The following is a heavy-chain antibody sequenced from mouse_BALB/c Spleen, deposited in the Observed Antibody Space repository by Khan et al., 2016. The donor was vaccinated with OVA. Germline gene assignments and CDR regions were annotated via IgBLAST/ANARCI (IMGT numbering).Heavy chain of an antibody. CDR3: ARDYGYDGYFDV. J-gene: IGHJ1*01. D-gene: IGHD2-14*01. Sequence: QIQLVQSGPELKKPGETVKISCKASGYTFTNYGMNWVKQAPGKGLKWMGWINTYTGEPTYADDFKGRFAFPLETSASTAYLQINNLKNEDTATYFCARDYGYDGYFDVGGAGTTVTVSS. CDR1: GYTFTNYG. CDR2: INTYTGEP. V-gene: IGHV9-3-1*01.